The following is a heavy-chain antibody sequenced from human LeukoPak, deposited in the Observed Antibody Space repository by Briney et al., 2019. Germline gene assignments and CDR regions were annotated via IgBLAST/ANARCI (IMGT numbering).Heavy chain of an antibody. CDR1: GFTFSNYS. CDR3: AKDMDPGYFDY. J-gene: IGHJ4*02. CDR2: IRSSSSTI. D-gene: IGHD5-18*01. V-gene: IGHV3-48*01. Sequence: GSLRLSCAASGFTFSNYSMNWVRQAPGKGLEWISYIRSSSSTIYYADSVKGRFTISRDNSKNTLYLQMNSLRAEDTAVYYCAKDMDPGYFDYWGQGTLVTVSS.